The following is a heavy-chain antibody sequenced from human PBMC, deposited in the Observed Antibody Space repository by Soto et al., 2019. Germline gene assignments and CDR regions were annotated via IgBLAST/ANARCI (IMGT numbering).Heavy chain of an antibody. CDR2: IYYSGGT. V-gene: IGHV4-30-4*01. CDR3: AGVSSGGH. Sequence: SETLSLTCTVSGGSISSGDYYWSWLRQPPGKGLEWIGYIYYSGGTYYNPSLKGRVTISVDTSKNQFSLKVSSVTAADTAVNYCAGVSSGGHWGQGTLVTVSS. J-gene: IGHJ4*02. CDR1: GGSISSGDYY. D-gene: IGHD3-22*01.